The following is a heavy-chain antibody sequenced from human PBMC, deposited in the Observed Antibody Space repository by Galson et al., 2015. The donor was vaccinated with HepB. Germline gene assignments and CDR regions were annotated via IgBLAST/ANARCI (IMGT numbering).Heavy chain of an antibody. V-gene: IGHV1-69*13. CDR2: IIPIFGTA. CDR1: GGTFSSYA. J-gene: IGHJ5*02. CDR3: ARDGGHCSGGSCYSSFDP. D-gene: IGHD2-15*01. Sequence: SVKVSCKASGGTFSSYAISWVRQAPGQGLEWMGGIIPIFGTANYAQKFQGRVTITADESTSTAYMELSSLRSEDTAVYYCARDGGHCSGGSCYSSFDPWGQGTLVTVSS.